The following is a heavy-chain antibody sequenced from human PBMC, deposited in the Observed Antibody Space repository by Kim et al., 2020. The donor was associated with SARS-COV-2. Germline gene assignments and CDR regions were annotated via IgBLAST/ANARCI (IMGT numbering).Heavy chain of an antibody. D-gene: IGHD1-26*01. CDR3: HCGSWDSPAFDI. CDR1: GFTFSSYA. CDR2: ISYDGSNK. Sequence: GGSLRLSCAASGFTFSSYAMHWVRQAPGKGLEWVAVISYDGSNKYYADSVKGRFTISRDNSKNTLYLQMNSLRAEDTAVYFSHCGSWDSPAFDIWGQGTMVTVSS. V-gene: IGHV3-30*04. J-gene: IGHJ3*02.